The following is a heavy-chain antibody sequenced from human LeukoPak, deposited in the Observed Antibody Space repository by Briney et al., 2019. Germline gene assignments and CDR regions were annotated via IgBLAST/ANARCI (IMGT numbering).Heavy chain of an antibody. V-gene: IGHV3-53*01. CDR1: GFTVSSNY. D-gene: IGHD3-3*01. J-gene: IGHJ4*02. CDR2: IYSGGST. Sequence: GGSLRLSCAASGFTVSSNYMSWVRQAPGKGLEWVSVIYSGGSTYYADSVKGRFTISRDNSKNTLYLQMNSLRAEDTAVYFCAKNTENDFWSAYSLHYFDYWGQGTLVTVSS. CDR3: AKNTENDFWSAYSLHYFDY.